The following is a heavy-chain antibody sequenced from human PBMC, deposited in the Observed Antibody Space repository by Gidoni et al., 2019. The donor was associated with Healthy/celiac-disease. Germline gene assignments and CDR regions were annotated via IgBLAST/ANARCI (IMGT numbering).Heavy chain of an antibody. CDR3: TRQSVAGTNY. V-gene: IGHV3-73*01. CDR2: IGSKANSYAT. D-gene: IGHD6-19*01. J-gene: IGHJ4*02. CDR1: GLTFSGSA. Sequence: EVQLVESGGGLVQPGGSLKLSCAASGLTFSGSAMHWVRQASWKGLEWVGRIGSKANSYATAYAASVKGRFTISRDDSKNTAYLQMNSLETEDTAVYYCTRQSVAGTNYWGQGTLVTVSS.